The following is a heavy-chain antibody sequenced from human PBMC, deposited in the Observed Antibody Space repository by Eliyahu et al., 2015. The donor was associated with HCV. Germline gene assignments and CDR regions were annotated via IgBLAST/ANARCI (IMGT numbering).Heavy chain of an antibody. Sequence: EVQLVETGGGLIQPGGSLRLSCXASXFTVSSNYMSWVRQAPGKGLXWVSVIYSGGSTYXADSVKGRFTISRDNSKNTLYLQMNSLRAEDTAVYYCASHRNDSSGYYWLDAFDIWGQGTMVTVSS. CDR2: IYSGGST. CDR1: XFTVSSNY. D-gene: IGHD3-22*01. CDR3: ASHRNDSSGYYWLDAFDI. J-gene: IGHJ3*02. V-gene: IGHV3-53*02.